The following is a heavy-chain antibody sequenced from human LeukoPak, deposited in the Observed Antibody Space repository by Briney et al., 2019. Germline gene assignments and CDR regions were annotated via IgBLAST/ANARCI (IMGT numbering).Heavy chain of an antibody. CDR2: IYYTGST. J-gene: IGHJ4*02. D-gene: IGHD3/OR15-3a*01. CDR1: GGSINPYY. V-gene: IGHV4-59*01. Sequence: SETLSLTCTVSGGSINPYYCSWIRQPPGKGLECIGHIYYTGSTYYKPSLESRVTISVDTAKNQISLKLTSVTAADTAVYYCARYEEFSTGYSASSPRHYFGHWGQGTLVTVSS. CDR3: ARYEEFSTGYSASSPRHYFGH.